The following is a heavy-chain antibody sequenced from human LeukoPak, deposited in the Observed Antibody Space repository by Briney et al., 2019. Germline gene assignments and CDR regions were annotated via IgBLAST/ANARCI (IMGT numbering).Heavy chain of an antibody. CDR1: GDSISTYY. D-gene: IGHD7-27*01. V-gene: IGHV4-59*01. J-gene: IGHJ4*02. CDR3: ASRKLGNDY. CDR2: TYYRVTS. Sequence: SETLSLTCTVSGDSISTYYWSWIRQPPGKGLEWIGYTYYRVTSDYNPSLKSRVTMSVDMSTRQISLKLSSVTAADTAVYYCASRKLGNDYWGQGTLVTVSS.